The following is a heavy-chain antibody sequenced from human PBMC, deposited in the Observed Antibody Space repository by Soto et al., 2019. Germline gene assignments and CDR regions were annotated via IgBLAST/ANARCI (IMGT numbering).Heavy chain of an antibody. D-gene: IGHD6-13*01. Sequence: QLQLQESGPGLVKPSETLSLTCTVSGGSISSSSYYWGWIRQPPGKGLEWIGSIYYSGSTYYNPSLKSRVTISVDTSKNQFSLKLSSVTAADTAVYYCARHCRAAAGLGDWFDPWGQGTLVTVSS. J-gene: IGHJ5*02. V-gene: IGHV4-39*01. CDR3: ARHCRAAAGLGDWFDP. CDR1: GGSISSSSYY. CDR2: IYYSGST.